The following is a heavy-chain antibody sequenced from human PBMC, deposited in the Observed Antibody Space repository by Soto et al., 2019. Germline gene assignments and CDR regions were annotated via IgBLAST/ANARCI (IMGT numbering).Heavy chain of an antibody. Sequence: QVHLVQSGAEVKKPGASVKVSCKGSGYVFTTYGITGVRQAPGQGLEWMGWISAHNGNTNYAQKLQGRVTVTRDTSTSTAYMELRRLRTADTAVYYCARGRYGDYWGQGALVTVSS. CDR1: GYVFTTYG. CDR2: ISAHNGNT. D-gene: IGHD1-1*01. V-gene: IGHV1-18*01. J-gene: IGHJ4*02. CDR3: ARGRYGDY.